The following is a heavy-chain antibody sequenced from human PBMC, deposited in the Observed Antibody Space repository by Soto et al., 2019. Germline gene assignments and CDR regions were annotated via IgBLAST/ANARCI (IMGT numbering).Heavy chain of an antibody. V-gene: IGHV3-30-3*01. Sequence: GGSLRLSCEASGFTFSSYPMHWVRQAPGKGLEWVTVISYDGGNQYYADSVKGRFTISRDNSKDTLYLQMHSLRSDDTAVYFCARGPVTQTSFIDHWGQGTLVTVSS. CDR1: GFTFSSYP. CDR3: ARGPVTQTSFIDH. D-gene: IGHD4-4*01. CDR2: ISYDGGNQ. J-gene: IGHJ4*02.